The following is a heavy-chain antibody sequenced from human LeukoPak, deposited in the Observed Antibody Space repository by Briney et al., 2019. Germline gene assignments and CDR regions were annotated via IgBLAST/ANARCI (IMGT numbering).Heavy chain of an antibody. Sequence: GGSLRLSCAASGFTFSNYAMSWVRQAPGKGLEWVSPISGSGGSTYHADSVKGRFTISRDNSKNTLYLQMNSLRAEDTAVYYCAKGAGIAAAGTPFDYWGQGTLVTVSS. CDR2: ISGSGGST. J-gene: IGHJ4*02. CDR1: GFTFSNYA. D-gene: IGHD6-13*01. V-gene: IGHV3-23*01. CDR3: AKGAGIAAAGTPFDY.